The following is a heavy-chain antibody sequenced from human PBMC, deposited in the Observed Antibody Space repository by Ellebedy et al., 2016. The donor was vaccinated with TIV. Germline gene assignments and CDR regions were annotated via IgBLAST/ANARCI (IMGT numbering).Heavy chain of an antibody. D-gene: IGHD3-9*01. J-gene: IGHJ4*02. Sequence: PGGSLRLSCAASGFTVSSNYMTWVRQAPGKGLEWVSVIYSGGSTYYADSVKGRFTISRYNFKNTLWLQMYSLSAEDTAVYYCSKDLVSRDSLSFDYWGLGTLVTVTS. V-gene: IGHV3-53*01. CDR1: GFTVSSNY. CDR3: SKDLVSRDSLSFDY. CDR2: IYSGGST.